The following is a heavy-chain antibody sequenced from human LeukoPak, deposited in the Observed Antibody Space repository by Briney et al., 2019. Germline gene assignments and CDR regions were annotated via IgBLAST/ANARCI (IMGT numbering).Heavy chain of an antibody. CDR3: ARSMDIVVVPAAMYYYYGMDV. V-gene: IGHV4-4*02. CDR1: GGSISSSNW. Sequence: SETLSLTCAVSGGSISSSNWWSWVRQPPGKGLEWIGEIYHSGSTNYNPSLKSRVTISVDKSKNQFSLKLSSVTAADTAVYYCARSMDIVVVPAAMYYYYGMDVWGQGTTVTVSS. CDR2: IYHSGST. J-gene: IGHJ6*02. D-gene: IGHD2-2*03.